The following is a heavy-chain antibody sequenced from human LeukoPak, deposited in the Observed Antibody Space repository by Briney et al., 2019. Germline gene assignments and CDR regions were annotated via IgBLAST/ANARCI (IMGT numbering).Heavy chain of an antibody. J-gene: IGHJ6*02. V-gene: IGHV3-21*01. Sequence: PGGSLRLSCAASGFTFSSYSMNWVRQAPGKGLEWVSSISSSSSYIYYADSVKGRFTISRDNAKNSLYLQMNSLRAEDTAVYYCARDGHPKKWELLLRRYLPYGMDVWGQGTTVTVSS. CDR3: ARDGHPKKWELLLRRYLPYGMDV. CDR2: ISSSSSYI. D-gene: IGHD1-26*01. CDR1: GFTFSSYS.